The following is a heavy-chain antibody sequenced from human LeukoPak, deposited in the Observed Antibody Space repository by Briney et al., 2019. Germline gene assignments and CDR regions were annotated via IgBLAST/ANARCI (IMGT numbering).Heavy chain of an antibody. CDR2: VYIGGST. Sequence: PGGSLRLSCAASGFHVSTNYMSWVRQAPGRGLEWVSVVYIGGSTYYADSVKGRFTISRDNSKNTLYLQMNSLRAEDTAVYYCATLTTANAFDIWGQGTMVTVSS. CDR1: GFHVSTNY. CDR3: ATLTTANAFDI. J-gene: IGHJ3*02. D-gene: IGHD4-11*01. V-gene: IGHV3-53*05.